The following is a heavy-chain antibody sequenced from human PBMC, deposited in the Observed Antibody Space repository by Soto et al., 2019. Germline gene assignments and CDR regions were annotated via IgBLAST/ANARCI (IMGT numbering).Heavy chain of an antibody. Sequence: EVQLVESGGGLVQPGGSLRLSCAASGFSFSSYWMHWLRQVPGKGLVWVSRINGDGDYTNYADSVKGRFTISRDNAKNPLCVQMNSLRAEDTAVYDWARERGGYSADFWGQGTLVTVSS. CDR1: GFSFSSYW. V-gene: IGHV3-74*01. J-gene: IGHJ4*02. CDR3: ARERGGYSADF. D-gene: IGHD2-15*01. CDR2: INGDGDYT.